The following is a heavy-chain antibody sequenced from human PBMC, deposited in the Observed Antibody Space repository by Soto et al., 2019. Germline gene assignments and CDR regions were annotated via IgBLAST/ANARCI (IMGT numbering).Heavy chain of an antibody. V-gene: IGHV1-2*02. CDR1: GYTFTGYY. D-gene: IGHD3-10*01. J-gene: IGHJ6*02. Sequence: ASVKVSCKASGYTFTGYYMHWVRQAPGQGLEWMGWINPNSGGTNYAQKFQGRVTMTRDTSISTAYMELSRLRSDDTAVYYCARALNVLLWFGELVDGMDVWGQGTTVTVSS. CDR2: INPNSGGT. CDR3: ARALNVLLWFGELVDGMDV.